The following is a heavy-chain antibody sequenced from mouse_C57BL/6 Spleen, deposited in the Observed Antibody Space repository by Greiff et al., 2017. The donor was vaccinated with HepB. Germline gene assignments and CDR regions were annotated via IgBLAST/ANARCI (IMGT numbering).Heavy chain of an antibody. CDR1: GYSITSGYY. CDR2: ISYDGSN. J-gene: IGHJ2*01. Sequence: EVKLQESGPGLVKPSQSLSLTCSVTGYSITSGYYWNWIRQFPGNKLEWMGYISYDGSNNYNPSLKNRISITRDTSKNQFFLKLNSVTTEDTATYYCARDRGDYEDYWGQGTTLTVSS. D-gene: IGHD2-4*01. CDR3: ARDRGDYEDY. V-gene: IGHV3-6*01.